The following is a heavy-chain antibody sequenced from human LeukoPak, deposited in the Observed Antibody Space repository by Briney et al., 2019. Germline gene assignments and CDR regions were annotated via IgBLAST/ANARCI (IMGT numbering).Heavy chain of an antibody. CDR2: INPSGGST. Sequence: ASVTVSCTASGCTFTSYYMHWVRQAPGQGLEWMGIINPSGGSTSYAQKFQGRVTMTRDTSTSTVYMELSSLRSEDTAVYYCARDLRRYAMDYWGQGALVTVSS. CDR3: ARDLRRYAMDY. CDR1: GCTFTSYY. D-gene: IGHD3-9*01. J-gene: IGHJ4*02. V-gene: IGHV1-46*01.